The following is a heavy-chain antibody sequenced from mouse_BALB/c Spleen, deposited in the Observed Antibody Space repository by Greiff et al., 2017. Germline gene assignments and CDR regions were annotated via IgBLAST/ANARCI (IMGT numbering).Heavy chain of an antibody. CDR3: ARQAKDAMDY. CDR2: INPDSSTI. J-gene: IGHJ4*01. Sequence: EVKLLESGGGLVQPGGSLKLSCAASGFDFSRYWMSWVRQAPGKGLEWIGEINPDSSTINYTPSLKDKFIISRDNAKNTLYLQMSKVRSEDTALYYCARQAKDAMDYWGQGTSVTVSS. V-gene: IGHV4-1*02. CDR1: GFDFSRYW. D-gene: IGHD6-1*01.